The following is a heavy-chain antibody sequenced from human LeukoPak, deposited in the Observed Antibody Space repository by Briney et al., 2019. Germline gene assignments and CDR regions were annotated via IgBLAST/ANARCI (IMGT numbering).Heavy chain of an antibody. V-gene: IGHV3-11*01. D-gene: IGHD3-9*01. CDR1: GFTFSDYY. CDR3: ARYQSRCCDWLFDY. CDR2: INTNSSTI. J-gene: IGHJ4*02. Sequence: PGGSLRLSCEASGFTFSDYYMRWIRQAPGKGLEWVSYINTNSSTIYYAEYVKGRFTMTRDKANSSAYMQMNRLRAEDTAVYYCARYQSRCCDWLFDYWGQGTLVTVSS.